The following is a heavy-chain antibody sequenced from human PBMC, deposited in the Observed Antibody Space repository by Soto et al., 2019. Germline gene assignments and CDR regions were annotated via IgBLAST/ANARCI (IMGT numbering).Heavy chain of an antibody. Sequence: ESLKICCKGVGYSFTSYWISWVRQMPGKGLEWMGRIDPSDSYTNYSPSFQGHVTISADKSISTAYLQWSSLKASDTAMYYCARQQHNVDTVDFDYWGQGTLVTVSS. J-gene: IGHJ4*02. CDR1: GYSFTSYW. D-gene: IGHD5-18*01. CDR3: ARQQHNVDTVDFDY. CDR2: IDPSDSYT. V-gene: IGHV5-10-1*01.